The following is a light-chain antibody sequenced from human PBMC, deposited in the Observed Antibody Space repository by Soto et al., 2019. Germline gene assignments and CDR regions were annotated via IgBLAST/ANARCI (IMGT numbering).Light chain of an antibody. CDR3: QQLNSYPRLT. V-gene: IGKV1-9*01. CDR1: QGISSY. CDR2: AAS. J-gene: IGKJ4*01. Sequence: IQLTQSPSSLSASVGDRVTITCRASQGISSYLAWYQQKPGKAPKLLIYAASTLQSGVTSRFSGSGSGTDFTLTISSLQPEDFATYYCQQLNSYPRLTFGGGTKVEIK.